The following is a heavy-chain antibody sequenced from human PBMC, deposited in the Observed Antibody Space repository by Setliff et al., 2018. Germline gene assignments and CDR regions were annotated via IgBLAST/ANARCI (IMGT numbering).Heavy chain of an antibody. V-gene: IGHV4-39*01. D-gene: IGHD6-6*01. CDR1: GGSIGSNNYN. Sequence: SETLSLTCTVSGGSIGSNNYNWDWIRQPPGKGLEWIGTIINSGSTYYNPSLKSRVTISVDTSTNQFSLKLGSVTAADTAVYYCARRATGRPVPEDYWGQGTLVTVSS. J-gene: IGHJ4*02. CDR2: IINSGST. CDR3: ARRATGRPVPEDY.